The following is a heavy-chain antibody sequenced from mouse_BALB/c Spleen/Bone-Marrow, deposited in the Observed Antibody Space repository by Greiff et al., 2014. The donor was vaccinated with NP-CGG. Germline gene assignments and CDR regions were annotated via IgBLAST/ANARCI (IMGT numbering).Heavy chain of an antibody. V-gene: IGHV1-87*01. CDR2: IYPGDGDT. J-gene: IGHJ2*01. CDR1: GYTFTSYW. CDR3: ASQGDYGSFDY. D-gene: IGHD1-1*02. Sequence: QVQLQQSGAEPARPGASVKLSCKASGYTFTSYWMQWVKQRPGQGLEWIGAIYPGDGDTRYTQKFKGKATLTADKSSSTAYMQLSSLASEDSAVYYCASQGDYGSFDYWGQGTTLTVSS.